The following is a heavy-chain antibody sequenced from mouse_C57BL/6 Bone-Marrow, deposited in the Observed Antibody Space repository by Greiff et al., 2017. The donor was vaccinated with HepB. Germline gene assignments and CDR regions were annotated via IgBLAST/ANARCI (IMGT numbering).Heavy chain of an antibody. J-gene: IGHJ3*01. CDR3: ARSGLRYPFAY. V-gene: IGHV1-54*01. D-gene: IGHD1-1*01. CDR1: GYAFTNYL. CDR2: INPGSGGT. Sequence: VQLKESGAELVRPGTSVKVSCKASGYAFTNYLIEWVKQRPGQGLEWIGVINPGSGGTNYNEKFKGKATLTADKSSSTAYMQLSSLTSEDSAVYFCARSGLRYPFAYWGQGTLVTVSA.